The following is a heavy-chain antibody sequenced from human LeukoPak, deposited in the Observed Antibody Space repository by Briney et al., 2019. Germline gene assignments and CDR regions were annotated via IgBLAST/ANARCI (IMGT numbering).Heavy chain of an antibody. J-gene: IGHJ3*02. CDR3: AKAPPPYCSGGSCFDAFDI. V-gene: IGHV3-7*03. D-gene: IGHD2-15*01. CDR1: GFRFIDYW. CDR2: INQNGSEI. Sequence: PGGSLRLSCVASGFRFIDYWMTWVRQAPGRGLEWVANINQNGSEIYYLDSVKGRFTISRDNSKNTLYLQMNSLRAEDTAVYYCAKAPPPYCSGGSCFDAFDIWGQGTMVTVSS.